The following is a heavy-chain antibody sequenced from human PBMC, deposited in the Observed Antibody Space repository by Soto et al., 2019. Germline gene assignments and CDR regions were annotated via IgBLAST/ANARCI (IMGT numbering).Heavy chain of an antibody. CDR1: GFTFSNYA. CDR3: AKDPRINYYGSGSYSGY. V-gene: IGHV3-23*01. Sequence: GGSLRLSCAASGFTFSNYAMTWVRQAPGKGLEWVSGIGGSGGSTYYADSVKGRFTISRDNSKNTLSLLMSSLRAEDTAVYYCAKDPRINYYGSGSYSGYWGQGTLVTVSS. J-gene: IGHJ4*02. D-gene: IGHD3-10*01. CDR2: IGGSGGST.